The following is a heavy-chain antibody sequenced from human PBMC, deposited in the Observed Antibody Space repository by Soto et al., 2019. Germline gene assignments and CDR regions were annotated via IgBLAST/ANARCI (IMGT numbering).Heavy chain of an antibody. CDR1: GGKWIDAG. D-gene: IGHD6-13*01. Sequence: GVSLRLWYAAAGGKWIDAGGSWVLPTQGKGLEWVGRIKSNTAGGTADYAAPVQGRFTISRDDSKNTLYLEMNSLKTEDTAVYYCSPPIPGTHAFDCWGQRTPVPGFS. CDR3: SPPIPGTHAFDC. J-gene: IGHJ4*02. CDR2: IKSNTAGGTA. V-gene: IGHV3-15*01.